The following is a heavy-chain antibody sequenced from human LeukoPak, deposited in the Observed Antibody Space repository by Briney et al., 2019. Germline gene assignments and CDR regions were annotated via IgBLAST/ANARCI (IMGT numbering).Heavy chain of an antibody. CDR3: ARDWGRF. D-gene: IGHD7-27*01. J-gene: IGHJ4*02. Sequence: GGSLRLSCAASGFTFSSYAMSWVRQAPGKGLEWVSSISGSGGSAYYADFVKGRFTISRDNSENTLYLQMNSLRAEDTAVYYCARDWGRFWGQGTLVTVSS. CDR1: GFTFSSYA. CDR2: ISGSGGSA. V-gene: IGHV3-23*01.